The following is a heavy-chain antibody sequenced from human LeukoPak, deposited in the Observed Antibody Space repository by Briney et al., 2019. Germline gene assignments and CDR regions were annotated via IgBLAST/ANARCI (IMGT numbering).Heavy chain of an antibody. CDR2: SYYKSKWYN. CDR3: ARSGVHEALAQSFDY. CDR1: GDSVSSNSAA. Sequence: SQTLSLTCAISGDSVSSNSAAWNWIRQSPSRGLEWLGSSYYKSKWYNDYAVSVRSRITINPDTSQNQFSLQLNSVTPEDTAVYYCARSGVHEALAQSFDYWGQGTLVAVSS. V-gene: IGHV6-1*01. J-gene: IGHJ4*02. D-gene: IGHD3-3*01.